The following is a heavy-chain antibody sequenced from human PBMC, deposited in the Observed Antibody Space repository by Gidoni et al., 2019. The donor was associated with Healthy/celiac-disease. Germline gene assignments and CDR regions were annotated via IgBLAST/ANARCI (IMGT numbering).Heavy chain of an antibody. J-gene: IGHJ3*02. V-gene: IGHV1-69*04. CDR3: ARGYDDVWGSYGGSGDAFDI. CDR1: GGTFRSYA. D-gene: IGHD3-16*01. CDR2: ILPICGRA. Sequence: HVQLVQSGAEVNKPGSSVKVSCKASGGTFRSYAIRWVRQAPGQGLEGMGRILPICGRANYAEKFQSRVTITADKSTSTAYMERRSLRSKDTAVYYCARGYDDVWGSYGGSGDAFDIWGQGTMVTVSS.